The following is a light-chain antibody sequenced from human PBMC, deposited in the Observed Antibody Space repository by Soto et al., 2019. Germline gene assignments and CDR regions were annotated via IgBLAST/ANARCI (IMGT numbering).Light chain of an antibody. CDR3: QQYGSSPYT. J-gene: IGKJ2*01. CDR1: QSVSSTY. CDR2: GGS. Sequence: EIVLTQSPGTLSLSPGERATLSCRARQSVSSTYLAWYQQKPGQAPSLLIHGGSSRATGIPDRFSGSGSGTDFTLTISRLEPEDFAVYYCQQYGSSPYTFGQGTKLEIK. V-gene: IGKV3-20*01.